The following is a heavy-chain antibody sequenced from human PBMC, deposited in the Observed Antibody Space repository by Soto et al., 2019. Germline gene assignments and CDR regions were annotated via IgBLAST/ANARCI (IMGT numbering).Heavy chain of an antibody. CDR3: ARGSDFWSDPGPGYYFDY. CDR2: IWYDGSNK. Sequence: PGGSLRLSCAASGFTFSSYGMHWVRQAPGKGLEWVAVIWYDGSNKYYADSVKGRFTISRDNSKNTLYLQMNSLRAEDTAVYYCARGSDFWSDPGPGYYFDYWGQGTLVTVSS. CDR1: GFTFSSYG. V-gene: IGHV3-33*01. D-gene: IGHD3-3*01. J-gene: IGHJ4*02.